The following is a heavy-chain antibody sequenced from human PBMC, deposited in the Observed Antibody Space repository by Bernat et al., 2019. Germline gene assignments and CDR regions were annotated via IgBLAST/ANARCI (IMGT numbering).Heavy chain of an antibody. V-gene: IGHV4-39*07. CDR2: VYSGGST. J-gene: IGHJ6*02. Sequence: QLQLQESGPGLVKPSETLSLTCTVSAGSISSHNYFWGWIREPPGKGLEWIGSVYSGGSTYYNPSLKGRVTISVDTSKNQFSLKLSSVTAADTAVYYCARGRITMVRGHRGGMDVWGQGTTVTVSS. CDR1: AGSISSHNYF. D-gene: IGHD3-10*01. CDR3: ARGRITMVRGHRGGMDV.